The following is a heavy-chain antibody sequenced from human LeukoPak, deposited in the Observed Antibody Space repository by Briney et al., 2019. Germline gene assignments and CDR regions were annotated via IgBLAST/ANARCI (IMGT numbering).Heavy chain of an antibody. CDR1: GGTLSKYG. CDR3: ATDPHSDFWTGYYWDS. V-gene: IGHV1-69*06. D-gene: IGHD3/OR15-3a*01. CDR2: IIPIFAPA. J-gene: IGHJ4*02. Sequence: GASVKVSCKASGGTLSKYGISWLRQAPGQGLEWMGRIIPIFAPALYAPQFKGRVTITADTSTETAYVEVTSLISEDTAVYFCATDPHSDFWTGYYWDSWGQGTLVTVSS.